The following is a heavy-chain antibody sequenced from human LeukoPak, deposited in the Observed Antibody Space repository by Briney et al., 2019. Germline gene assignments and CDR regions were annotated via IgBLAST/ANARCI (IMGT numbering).Heavy chain of an antibody. D-gene: IGHD4/OR15-4a*01. CDR3: TTGPGAISDADY. J-gene: IGHJ4*02. V-gene: IGHV1-24*01. Sequence: AAGTVSSRGSGYSLTELSMHWVRQAPGEGGEWMGGFAPEDVQTIYAQKFHGRLTATEDTSTDTAYMDLSSLSSDDTAIYYCTTGPGAISDADYWGQGTLVTVSS. CDR1: GYSLTELS. CDR2: FAPEDVQT.